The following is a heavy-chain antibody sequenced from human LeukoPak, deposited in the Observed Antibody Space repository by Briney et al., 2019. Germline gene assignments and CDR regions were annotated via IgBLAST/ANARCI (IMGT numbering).Heavy chain of an antibody. V-gene: IGHV1-8*01. J-gene: IGHJ6*02. Sequence: GASVKVSCKASGYTFTSYDINWVRQATGQGLEWMGWMNPNSGNTGYAQKFQGRVTMTRNTSISTAYMELSSLRSEDTAAYYCARVRITIFGVVIYGMDVWGQGTTVTVSS. CDR2: MNPNSGNT. CDR3: ARVRITIFGVVIYGMDV. D-gene: IGHD3-3*01. CDR1: GYTFTSYD.